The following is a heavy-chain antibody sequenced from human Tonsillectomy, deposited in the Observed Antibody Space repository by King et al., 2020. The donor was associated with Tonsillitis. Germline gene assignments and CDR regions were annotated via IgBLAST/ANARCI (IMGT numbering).Heavy chain of an antibody. CDR1: GGSFSGYY. V-gene: IGHV4-34*01. Sequence: VQLQQWGAGLLKPSETLSLTCAVYGGSFSGYYWSWIRQPPGKGLEWIGEINHSGSTNYNPSLKSRVNISVDTSQNHFSLKVSSVTAAATVVYYCARAPYSNYGDAFDIWGQGTMVTVSS. CDR3: ARAPYSNYGDAFDI. J-gene: IGHJ3*02. D-gene: IGHD4-11*01. CDR2: INHSGST.